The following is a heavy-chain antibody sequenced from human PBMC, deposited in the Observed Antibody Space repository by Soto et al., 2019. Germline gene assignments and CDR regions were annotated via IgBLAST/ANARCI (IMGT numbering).Heavy chain of an antibody. V-gene: IGHV6-1*01. J-gene: IGHJ3*02. CDR2: TYYRSKWYN. CDR3: ASVHGSGSYILRAFDI. CDR1: GDSVSSNSAA. D-gene: IGHD3-10*01. Sequence: SQTLSLTCAISGDSVSSNSAAWNWIRQSPSRGLEWLGRTYYRSKWYNDYAVSVKSRITINPDTSKNQFSLQLNSVTPEDTAVYYCASVHGSGSYILRAFDIWGQGTMVTVSS.